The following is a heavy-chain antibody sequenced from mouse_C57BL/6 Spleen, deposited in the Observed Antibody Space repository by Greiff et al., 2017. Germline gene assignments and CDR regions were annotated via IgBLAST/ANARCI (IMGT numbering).Heavy chain of an antibody. V-gene: IGHV1-55*01. J-gene: IGHJ2*01. D-gene: IGHD1-1*01. CDR2: IYPGSGST. Sequence: QVQLQQPGAELVKPGASVKMSCKASGYTFTSYWITWVKQRPGQGLEWIGDIYPGSGSTNYNEKFKSKATLTVDTSSSTAYVQLSSLTSEDSAVYYCARRENYYGSSYYLDYWGQGTTLTVSS. CDR1: GYTFTSYW. CDR3: ARRENYYGSSYYLDY.